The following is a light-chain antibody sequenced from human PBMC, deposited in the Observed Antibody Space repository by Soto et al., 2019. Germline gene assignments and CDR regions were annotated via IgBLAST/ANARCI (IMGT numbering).Light chain of an antibody. CDR3: QQYYTTPST. CDR1: QSLLHSNGYNY. J-gene: IGKJ1*01. CDR2: LGS. Sequence: EIVMTKSPLSLPVTPGEPASLSCRSSQSLLHSNGYNYLDWYLQRPGQSPQLLIYLGSNRASGVPDRFSGSGSGTDFTLTISSLQAEEVALYYCQQYYTTPSTFGHETKVDI. V-gene: IGKV2-28*01.